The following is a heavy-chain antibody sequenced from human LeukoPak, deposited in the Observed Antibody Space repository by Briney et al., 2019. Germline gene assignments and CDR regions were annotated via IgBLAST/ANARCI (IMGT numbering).Heavy chain of an antibody. CDR1: GFTFSTYA. Sequence: GGSLRLSCAASGFTFSTYAMSWVRQTPEKGLEWVSAISGSGGSTYYADSVKGRFTISKVNSKNTLYLQMNSLRAEDTAVYYCAKDRGFGEYFPFFYWGQGTLVTVSS. V-gene: IGHV3-23*01. CDR3: AKDRGFGEYFPFFY. D-gene: IGHD3-10*01. CDR2: ISGSGGST. J-gene: IGHJ4*02.